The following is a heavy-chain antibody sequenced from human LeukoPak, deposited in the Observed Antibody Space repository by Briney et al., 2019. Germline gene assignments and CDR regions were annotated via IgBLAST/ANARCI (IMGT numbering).Heavy chain of an antibody. CDR3: AELGITMIGGV. CDR1: GFTFSSYA. D-gene: IGHD3-10*02. J-gene: IGHJ6*04. Sequence: GGSLRLSCAASGFTFSSYAMHWVRQAPGKGLEWVAVISYDKSHEFYADSVKGRFTISRDNAKNSLYLQMNSLRAEDTAVYYCAELGITMIGGVWGKGTTVTISS. CDR2: ISYDKSHE. V-gene: IGHV3-30*04.